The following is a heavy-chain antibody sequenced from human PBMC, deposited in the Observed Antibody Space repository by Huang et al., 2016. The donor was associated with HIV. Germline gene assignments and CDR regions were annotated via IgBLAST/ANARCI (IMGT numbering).Heavy chain of an antibody. Sequence: EVHLVESGGGLVRPGRSLRLSCAGSGFTFRSYWMNWVRQAPGRGLEWVANINLDGSERFYVDSVRGRFTISRDNANNSVSLQLNSLKAEDTGVYYCARGFQAKPGDYWGQGTLVTVSS. V-gene: IGHV3-7*01. CDR1: GFTFRSYW. CDR3: ARGFQAKPGDY. CDR2: INLDGSER. J-gene: IGHJ4*02.